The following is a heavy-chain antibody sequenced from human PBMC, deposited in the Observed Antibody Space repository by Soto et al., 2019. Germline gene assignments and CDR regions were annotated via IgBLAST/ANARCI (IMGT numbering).Heavy chain of an antibody. V-gene: IGHV3-33*01. CDR1: GFIFSSYG. J-gene: IGHJ4*02. D-gene: IGHD6-19*01. Sequence: QVQLVESGGGVVQPGRSLRLSCAASGFIFSSYGMHWVRQTPGKWLGWVALIWYDGSNKYYADSVKGRFTISRDNYKNTLYLQMNSLRAEDTALYYCAREPRGWDADYWGQGTLVIVSS. CDR3: AREPRGWDADY. CDR2: IWYDGSNK.